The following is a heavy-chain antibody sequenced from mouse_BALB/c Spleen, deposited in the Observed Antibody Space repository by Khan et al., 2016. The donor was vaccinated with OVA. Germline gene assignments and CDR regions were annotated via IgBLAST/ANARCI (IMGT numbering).Heavy chain of an antibody. J-gene: IGHJ4*01. CDR1: GFSLTSYG. CDR3: AKDREYYAVDY. CDR2: IWGDGNT. V-gene: IGHV2-3*01. Sequence: QIQLVQSGPGLVAPSQSLSITCTVSGFSLTSYGVSWVRQPPGKGLEWLGVIWGDGNTNFHSALRSRLSISKDNSKSQVFLKLNSLQTDDTATYYCAKDREYYAVDYWGQGTSVTVSS.